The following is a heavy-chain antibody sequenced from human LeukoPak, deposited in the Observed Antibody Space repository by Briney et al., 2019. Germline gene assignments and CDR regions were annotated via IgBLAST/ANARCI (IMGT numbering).Heavy chain of an antibody. J-gene: IGHJ4*02. CDR1: GFIFDNYA. D-gene: IGHD1-26*01. CDR2: ISGGGVNT. Sequence: PGGSLRLSCAASGFIFDNYAMSWVRQAPGKGLEWVSAISGGGVNTHYADSVKGRFTISRDNSRNTLYLQMNSLRAEDTAVYYCAKDKGVGATDYWGQGTLVTVSS. V-gene: IGHV3-23*01. CDR3: AKDKGVGATDY.